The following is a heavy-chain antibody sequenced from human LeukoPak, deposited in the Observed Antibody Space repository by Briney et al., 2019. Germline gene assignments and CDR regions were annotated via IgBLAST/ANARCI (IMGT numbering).Heavy chain of an antibody. CDR3: AGDSSGYSSYFQH. V-gene: IGHV4-30-4*07. D-gene: IGHD3-22*01. CDR2: IYYSGST. Sequence: PSETLSLTCAVSGGSISSGGYSWSWIRQPPGKGLEWIGYIYYSGSTYYNPSLKSRVTISVDTSKNQFSLKLSSVTAADTAVYYCAGDSSGYSSYFQHWGQGTLVTVSS. CDR1: GGSISSGGYS. J-gene: IGHJ1*01.